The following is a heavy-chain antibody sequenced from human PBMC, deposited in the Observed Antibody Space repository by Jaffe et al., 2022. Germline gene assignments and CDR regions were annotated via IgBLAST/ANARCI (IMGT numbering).Heavy chain of an antibody. CDR2: IYWNDDK. Sequence: QITLKESGPTLVKPTQTLTLTCTFSGFSLSTSGVGVGWIRQPPGKALEWLALIYWNDDKRYSPSLKSRLTITKDTSKNQVVLTMTNMDPVDTATYYCAHLLSRCSSTSCKRGYYYYYMDVWGKGTTVTVSS. CDR1: GFSLSTSGVG. CDR3: AHLLSRCSSTSCKRGYYYYYMDV. J-gene: IGHJ6*03. V-gene: IGHV2-5*01. D-gene: IGHD2-2*01.